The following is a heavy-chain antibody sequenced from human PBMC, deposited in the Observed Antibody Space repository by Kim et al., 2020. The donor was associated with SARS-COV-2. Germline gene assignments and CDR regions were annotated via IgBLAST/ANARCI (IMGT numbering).Heavy chain of an antibody. CDR1: GGSISSSSYY. CDR2: IYYSGST. V-gene: IGHV4-39*01. J-gene: IGHJ4*02. D-gene: IGHD3-3*01. Sequence: SETLSLTCTVSGGSISSSSYYWVWIRQPPGKGLEWIGSIYYSGSTYYNPSLKSRVTISVDTSKNQFSPKLSSVTAADTAVYYCARPFITIFGVVNKFDYWGQGTLVTVSS. CDR3: ARPFITIFGVVNKFDY.